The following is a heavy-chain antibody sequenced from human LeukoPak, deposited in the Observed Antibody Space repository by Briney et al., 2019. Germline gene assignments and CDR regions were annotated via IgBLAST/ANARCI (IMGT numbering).Heavy chain of an antibody. CDR3: ARWFDMVRGVIFDY. V-gene: IGHV1-18*01. CDR1: GYTFTSYG. Sequence: ASVKVSFKGSGYTFTSYGISWVRQAPGQGLEWMGLISAYNGNTNYARKLQGRVTMTTDTSTSTAYMELRSLRSDDTAVYYCARWFDMVRGVIFDYWGQGTLVTVSS. J-gene: IGHJ4*02. D-gene: IGHD3-10*01. CDR2: ISAYNGNT.